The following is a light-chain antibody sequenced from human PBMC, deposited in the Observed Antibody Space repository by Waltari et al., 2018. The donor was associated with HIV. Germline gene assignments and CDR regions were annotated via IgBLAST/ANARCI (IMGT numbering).Light chain of an antibody. CDR1: KLGDKY. J-gene: IGLJ2*01. V-gene: IGLV3-1*01. CDR3: QAWDSSTAV. CDR2: QDS. Sequence: SYELTQPPSVSVSPGQTASFTCSGDKLGDKYACWYQQKPGQSPVLVFYQDSKRPTGISERVSVSISVNTSTLPISGTKAMNEADYYCQAWDSSTAVVGGGTKLTVL.